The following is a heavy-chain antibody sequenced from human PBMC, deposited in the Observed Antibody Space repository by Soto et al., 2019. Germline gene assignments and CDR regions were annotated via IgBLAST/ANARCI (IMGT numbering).Heavy chain of an antibody. V-gene: IGHV5-51*01. Sequence: EXLKICCKGSGYXFSSHWVGWVRHMPGKGLEWMGIMYPGDSDTRYSPSFQCQVTISADKSIITAYLQWSSMKASYTAMYYCARLVYSSSPLVPFDYWGQGTLVTVSS. CDR2: MYPGDSDT. D-gene: IGHD6-6*01. CDR1: GYXFSSHW. CDR3: ARLVYSSSPLVPFDY. J-gene: IGHJ4*02.